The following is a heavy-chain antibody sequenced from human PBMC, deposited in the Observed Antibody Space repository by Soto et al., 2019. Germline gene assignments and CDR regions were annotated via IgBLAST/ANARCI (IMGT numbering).Heavy chain of an antibody. V-gene: IGHV4-39*01. J-gene: IGHJ3*02. CDR3: ARWGSGYDAFDI. CDR1: GGSISSSSYY. Sequence: PSETLSLTCTVSGGSISSSSYYWGWIRRPPGKGLEWIGSIYYSGSTYYNPSLKSRVTISVDTSKNQFSLKLSSVTAADTAVYYCARWGSGYDAFDIWGQGTMVTVSS. D-gene: IGHD3-16*01. CDR2: IYYSGST.